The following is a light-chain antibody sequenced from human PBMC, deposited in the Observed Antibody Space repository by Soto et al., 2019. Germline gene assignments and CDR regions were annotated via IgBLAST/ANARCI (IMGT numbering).Light chain of an antibody. CDR2: DVS. CDR3: SSYTTSNTRQIV. Sequence: QSALTQPASVSGSPGQSMTISCTGTSIDVGGYNYVSWYQQHPGKAPKFMIYDVSNRPSGVSNRFSGSKSGNTASLTISGLQAEDEADYYCSSYTTSNTRQIVFGTGTKVTVL. CDR1: SIDVGGYNY. V-gene: IGLV2-14*01. J-gene: IGLJ1*01.